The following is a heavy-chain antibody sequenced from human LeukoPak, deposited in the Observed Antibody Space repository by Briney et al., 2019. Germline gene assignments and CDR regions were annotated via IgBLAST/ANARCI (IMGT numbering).Heavy chain of an antibody. CDR3: ARGEWLRLEPHYYYGMDV. CDR2: IIPIFGTA. Sequence: GASVNVSCKASGGTFSSYAISWVRQAPGQGLEWMGGIIPIFGTANYAQKFQGRVTITADESTSTAYMELSSLRSGDTAVYYCARGEWLRLEPHYYYGMDVWGKGTTVTVSS. J-gene: IGHJ6*04. CDR1: GGTFSSYA. D-gene: IGHD5-12*01. V-gene: IGHV1-69*13.